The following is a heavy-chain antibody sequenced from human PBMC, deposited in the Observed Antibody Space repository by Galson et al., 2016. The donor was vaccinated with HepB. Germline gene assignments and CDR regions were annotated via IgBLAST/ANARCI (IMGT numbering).Heavy chain of an antibody. CDR2: IWYDGNYK. Sequence: SLRLSCAASGFTFSSYSMHWVRQAPGKGLEWVAVIWYDGNYKYYADSVKGRFTISRDNSKNTLYLQMNSLRAEDTAVYYCASQLFTSSSVLWAFDIWGQGTVVTVSS. V-gene: IGHV3-33*01. J-gene: IGHJ3*02. CDR1: GFTFSSYS. D-gene: IGHD6-6*01. CDR3: ASQLFTSSSVLWAFDI.